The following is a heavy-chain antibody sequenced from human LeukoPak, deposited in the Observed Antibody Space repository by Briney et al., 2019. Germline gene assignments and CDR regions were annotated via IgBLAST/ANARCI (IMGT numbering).Heavy chain of an antibody. CDR2: IDASGRNT. CDR3: AKALYDSTGDGY. CDR1: GFTFSKLG. Sequence: PGGSLRLSCAASGFTFSKLGMTWVRQAPGKGLEWVSVIDASGRNTHYADSVRGRFSISRDNSKNTVILQMNSLRVEDTAVYYCAKALYDSTGDGYWGQGTLVTISS. J-gene: IGHJ4*02. D-gene: IGHD7-27*01. V-gene: IGHV3-23*01.